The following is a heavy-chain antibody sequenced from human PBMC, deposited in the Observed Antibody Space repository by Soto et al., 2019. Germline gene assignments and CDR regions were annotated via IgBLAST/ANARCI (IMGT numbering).Heavy chain of an antibody. D-gene: IGHD6-13*01. V-gene: IGHV3-21*01. Sequence: GGSLRLSCATSGFTFSDYSMNWVRQAPGKGLEWVSSIDLSSTYIYYADSVKGRFIISRDYAKNTLYLQMSSLRAEDTAVYYCARVPSSSYHYFDYWGQGTLVTVSS. J-gene: IGHJ4*02. CDR1: GFTFSDYS. CDR2: IDLSSTYI. CDR3: ARVPSSSYHYFDY.